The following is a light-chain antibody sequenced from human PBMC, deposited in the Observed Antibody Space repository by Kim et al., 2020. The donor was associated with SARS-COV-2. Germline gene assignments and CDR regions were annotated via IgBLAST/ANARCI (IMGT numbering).Light chain of an antibody. J-gene: IGKJ4*01. CDR3: QQYNNWPPVT. V-gene: IGKV3-15*01. CDR2: SAS. CDR1: QTIRSN. Sequence: EIVMTQSPATLSVSPGEGATLSCRASQTIRSNLAWYQQKPGQAPRLLIYSASTRATGVPARFSGGGSETEFTLTISSLQAEDSAVYYCQQYNNWPPVTFGGGTKVDIK.